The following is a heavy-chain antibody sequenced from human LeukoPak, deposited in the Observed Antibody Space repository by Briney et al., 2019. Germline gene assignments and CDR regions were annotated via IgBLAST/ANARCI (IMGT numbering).Heavy chain of an antibody. CDR3: ARWRPMDYDISTTGLDI. J-gene: IGHJ3*02. CDR1: GYTFTSYA. Sequence: GASVKVSCKASGYTFTSYAMHWVRQAPGQRLEWMGWINAGNGNTKYSQKFQGRVTITRDTSASTAYMELSSLRSEDTAVYYCARWRPMDYDISTTGLDIWGQGTMVTVSS. D-gene: IGHD3-9*01. V-gene: IGHV1-3*01. CDR2: INAGNGNT.